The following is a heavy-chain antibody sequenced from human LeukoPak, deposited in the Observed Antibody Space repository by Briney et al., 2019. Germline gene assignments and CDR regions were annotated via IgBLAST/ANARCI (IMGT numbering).Heavy chain of an antibody. J-gene: IGHJ4*02. CDR1: GFTFNNHL. CDR2: REDEGSKE. D-gene: IGHD3-16*01. CDR3: ARSVGGTPDY. V-gene: IGHV3-7*03. Sequence: PGGALRLSCTSSGFTFNNHLMAWVRQAPGKGREWVAHREDEGSKEEYVDSVKGRFDIPRQNSKNSVYLQMTRLRAGDTALYYCARSVGGTPDYWGRGTLVTVSS.